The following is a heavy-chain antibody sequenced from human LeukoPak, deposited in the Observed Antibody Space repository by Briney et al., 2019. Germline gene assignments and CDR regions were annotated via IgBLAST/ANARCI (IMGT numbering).Heavy chain of an antibody. D-gene: IGHD2-15*01. J-gene: IGHJ4*02. V-gene: IGHV3-23*01. Sequence: GGSLRLSCAASGFTFSSYAMSWVRQAPGKGLEWVSAISGSGGSTYYADSVKGRFTISRDNSKNTLYLQMNSLRAEDTAVYYCAKDQYCSGGSCYRPFDYWGQGTLVTVSS. CDR1: GFTFSSYA. CDR2: ISGSGGST. CDR3: AKDQYCSGGSCYRPFDY.